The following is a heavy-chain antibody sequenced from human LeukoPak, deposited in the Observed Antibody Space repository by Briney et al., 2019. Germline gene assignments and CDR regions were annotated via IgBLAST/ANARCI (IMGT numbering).Heavy chain of an antibody. Sequence: SETLSLTCTVSGGSISSYYWSWIRQPAGKGLEWTGRIYTSGSTNYNPSLKSRVTMSVDTSKNQFSLKLSSVTAADTAVYYCARELPRRPIFGYYYMDVWGKGTTVTVSS. CDR3: ARELPRRPIFGYYYMDV. CDR2: IYTSGST. V-gene: IGHV4-4*07. J-gene: IGHJ6*03. CDR1: GGSISSYY. D-gene: IGHD3-3*01.